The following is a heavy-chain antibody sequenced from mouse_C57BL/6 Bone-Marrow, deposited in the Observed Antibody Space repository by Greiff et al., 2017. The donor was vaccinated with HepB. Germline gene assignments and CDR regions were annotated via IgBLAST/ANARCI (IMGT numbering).Heavy chain of an antibody. J-gene: IGHJ2*01. CDR2: SRNKANDYTT. CDR1: GFTFSDFY. V-gene: IGHV7-1*01. CDR3: ARDGADY. Sequence: EVKLMESGGGLVQSGRSLRLSCATSGFTFSDFYMEWVRQAPGKGLEWIAASRNKANDYTTEYSASVKGRFIVSRDTSQSILYLQMHALRAEDAAIYYCARDGADYWGQGTTLTVSS.